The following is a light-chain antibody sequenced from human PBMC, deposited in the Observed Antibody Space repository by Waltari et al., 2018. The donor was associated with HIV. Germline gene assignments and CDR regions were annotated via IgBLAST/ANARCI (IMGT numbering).Light chain of an antibody. V-gene: IGKV4-1*01. CDR3: QQFYDSPVT. J-gene: IGKJ4*01. Sequence: DIVMTQSPESLAVSLGERATLNCRASLSLLHSSNNNNPVAWYQQKAGQPPKLLIYWASPRESGLTDRVSGRGSGTDFTLTITNFQAEDVAIYYCQQFYDSPVTFGGGTKVEL. CDR2: WAS. CDR1: LSLLHSSNNNNP.